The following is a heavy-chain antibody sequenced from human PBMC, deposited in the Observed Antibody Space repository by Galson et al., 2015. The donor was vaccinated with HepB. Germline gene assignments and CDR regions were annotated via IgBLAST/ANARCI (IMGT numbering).Heavy chain of an antibody. CDR2: FDPEDGET. CDR1: GSTLTELS. Sequence: SVKVSCKVSGSTLTELSMHWVRQAPGKGLEWMGGFDPEDGETIYAQKFQGRVTMTEDTSTDTAYMELSSLRSEDTAVYYCATSTGTTGYYFDYWGQGTLVTVSS. V-gene: IGHV1-24*01. CDR3: ATSTGTTGYYFDY. J-gene: IGHJ4*02. D-gene: IGHD1-7*01.